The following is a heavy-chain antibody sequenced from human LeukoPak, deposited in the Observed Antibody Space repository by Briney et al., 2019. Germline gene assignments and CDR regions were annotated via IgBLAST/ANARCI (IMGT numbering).Heavy chain of an antibody. Sequence: ASVKVSCKASGYTFTDYYMHWVRQAPGQGLEWMGIINPSGGGTSYAQKFQGRVTMTRDTSTSTVYMELGSLRSEDTAVYYCATWGSSSSPLPAMDVWGRGTTVTVSS. D-gene: IGHD6-13*01. CDR3: ATWGSSSSPLPAMDV. J-gene: IGHJ6*02. CDR1: GYTFTDYY. CDR2: INPSGGGT. V-gene: IGHV1-46*01.